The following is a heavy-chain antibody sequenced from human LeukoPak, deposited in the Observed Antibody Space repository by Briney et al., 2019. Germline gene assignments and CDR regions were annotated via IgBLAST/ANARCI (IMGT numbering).Heavy chain of an antibody. V-gene: IGHV4-59*01. CDR1: GGSISSYY. CDR2: IYYSGST. Sequence: SETLSLTCTVSGGSISSYYWSWIRQPPGKGLEWSGYIYYSGSTNYNPSLKSRVTISVDTSKNQFSLKLSSVTAADTAVYYCARGHYYDSSGYYYWGQGTLVTVSS. CDR3: ARGHYYDSSGYYY. D-gene: IGHD3-22*01. J-gene: IGHJ4*02.